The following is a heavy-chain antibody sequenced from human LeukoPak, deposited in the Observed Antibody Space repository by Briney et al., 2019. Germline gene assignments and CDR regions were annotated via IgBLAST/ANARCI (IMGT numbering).Heavy chain of an antibody. CDR3: ARQKGMIVVVNFDY. D-gene: IGHD3-22*01. J-gene: IGHJ4*02. CDR2: IYYSGST. Sequence: PSETLSLTCTVSGGSISSSSYYWGWIRQPPGKGLEWTGSIYYSGSTYYNPSLKSRVTISVDTSKNQFSLKLSSVTAADTAVYYCARQKGMIVVVNFDYWGQGTLVTVSS. V-gene: IGHV4-39*01. CDR1: GGSISSSSYY.